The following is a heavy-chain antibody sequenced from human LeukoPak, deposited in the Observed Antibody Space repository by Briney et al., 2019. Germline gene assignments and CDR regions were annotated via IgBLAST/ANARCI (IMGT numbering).Heavy chain of an antibody. CDR3: ASYDVDMATNN. CDR1: GGSVSSYS. CDR2: IYYRGGT. D-gene: IGHD5-24*01. Sequence: NPSETLSLTCTVSGGSVSSYSWSWIRQPPGKGLEWIGYIYYRGGTNYNPSLQSRVTISVDTSKNQFSLKVTSVTAADTAVYYCASYDVDMATNNWGQGTLVTVSS. J-gene: IGHJ4*02. V-gene: IGHV4-59*02.